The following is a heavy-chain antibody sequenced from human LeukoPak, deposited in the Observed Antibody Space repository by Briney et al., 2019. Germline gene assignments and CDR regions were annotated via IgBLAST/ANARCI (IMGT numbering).Heavy chain of an antibody. Sequence: GASVTVSCKASGYTFTDHYIHWVRLAPGQGLEWMGWMNPDSGDTNYAQKFKGRVTMTRDTSINTAYMDLSRLTSDDTAVYYCARVIEPWSGYYRENSFDAWGQGTLVTVSS. D-gene: IGHD3-3*01. CDR2: MNPDSGDT. CDR3: ARVIEPWSGYYRENSFDA. V-gene: IGHV1-2*02. J-gene: IGHJ5*02. CDR1: GYTFTDHY.